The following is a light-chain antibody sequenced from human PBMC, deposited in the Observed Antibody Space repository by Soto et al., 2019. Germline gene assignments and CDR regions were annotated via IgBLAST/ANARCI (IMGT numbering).Light chain of an antibody. CDR2: NAS. J-gene: IGKJ1*01. CDR3: QQYGSSGT. CDR1: HSINTSF. V-gene: IGKV3-20*01. Sequence: EIVLTHSPGTLSLSPGDRATLSGRAGHSINTSFLAWFQQKPGQAPRLLIYNASNRTTGIPARFSGSGSGTDFTLTISRLEPEDFAVYYCQQYGSSGTFGQGTKVDI.